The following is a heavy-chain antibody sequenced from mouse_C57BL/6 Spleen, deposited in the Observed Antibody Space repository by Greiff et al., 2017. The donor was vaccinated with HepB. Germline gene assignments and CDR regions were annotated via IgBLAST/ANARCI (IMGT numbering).Heavy chain of an antibody. Sequence: QVQLKESGAELARPGASVKLSCKASGYTFTSYGISWVKQRTGQGLEWIGEIYPRSGNTYYNEKFKGKATLTADKSSSTAYMELRSLTSEDSAVYFCARKGGYYGSSSAWFAYWGQGTLVTVSA. CDR3: ARKGGYYGSSSAWFAY. V-gene: IGHV1-81*01. J-gene: IGHJ3*01. CDR2: IYPRSGNT. D-gene: IGHD1-1*01. CDR1: GYTFTSYG.